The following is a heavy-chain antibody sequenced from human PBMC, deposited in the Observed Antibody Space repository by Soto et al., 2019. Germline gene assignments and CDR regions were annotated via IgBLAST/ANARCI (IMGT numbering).Heavy chain of an antibody. CDR1: GGSISSYY. D-gene: IGHD5-18*01. V-gene: IGHV4-59*01. CDR2: IYYSGGT. J-gene: IGHJ6*02. CDR3: ARVKPDTAMARVGLYYYYGMDV. Sequence: PSETLSLTCTVSGGSISSYYWSWIRQPPGKGLEWIGYIYYSGGTNYNPSLKSRVTISVDTSKNQFSLKLSSVTAADTAVYYCARVKPDTAMARVGLYYYYGMDVWGQGTTVTVSS.